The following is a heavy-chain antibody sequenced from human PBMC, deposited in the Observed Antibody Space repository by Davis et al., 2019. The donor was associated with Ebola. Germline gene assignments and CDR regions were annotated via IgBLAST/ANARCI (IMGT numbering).Heavy chain of an antibody. J-gene: IGHJ6*02. CDR2: ITDTGGRT. CDR3: ARDQPGGYGMDV. Sequence: GGSLRLSCAASGFTSGRYAMSWVRQAPGKGLEWVAAITDTGGRTHYADSVKGRFTISRDNSKNTLYLQMNSLRAEDTAVYYCARDQPGGYGMDVWGQGTTVTVS. D-gene: IGHD3-16*01. V-gene: IGHV3-23*01. CDR1: GFTSGRYA.